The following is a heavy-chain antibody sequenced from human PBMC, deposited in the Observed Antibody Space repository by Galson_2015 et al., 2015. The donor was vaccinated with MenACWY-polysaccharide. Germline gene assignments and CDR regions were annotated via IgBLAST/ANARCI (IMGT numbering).Heavy chain of an antibody. CDR2: IRSSGTNT. D-gene: IGHD3-3*01. J-gene: IGHJ5*02. Sequence: SLRISCEASGFTFASYAMSWVRQAPGKGLEWVSAIRSSGTNTYYADSVKGRFTISRDNSKNTLDLQMNSLRAEDTAVYYCAKDSSDFRSVAGRFDHWGQGTLVAVSS. V-gene: IGHV3-23*01. CDR3: AKDSSDFRSVAGRFDH. CDR1: GFTFASYA.